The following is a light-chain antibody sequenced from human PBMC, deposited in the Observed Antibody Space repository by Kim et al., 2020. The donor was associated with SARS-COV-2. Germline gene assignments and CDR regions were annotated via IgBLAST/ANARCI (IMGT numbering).Light chain of an antibody. V-gene: IGKV1-39*01. Sequence: DIQMTQSPSSLSASVGDRVIISCRASQSISTYLNWYQQKPGKAPKVLIYAASSLQSGVPSRFSGSGSGTDSTLTISSLEPEDFATYFCQQSYTTPLTFGGGTKVDIK. CDR1: QSISTY. J-gene: IGKJ4*01. CDR2: AAS. CDR3: QQSYTTPLT.